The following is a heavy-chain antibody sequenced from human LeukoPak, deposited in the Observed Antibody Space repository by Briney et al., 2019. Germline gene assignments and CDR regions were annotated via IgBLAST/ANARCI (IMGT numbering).Heavy chain of an antibody. CDR2: IRGKANGYAT. D-gene: IGHD4-17*01. J-gene: IGHJ4*02. CDR3: TRDQGFGDYDYFDH. V-gene: IGHV3-73*01. CDR1: GFTFSGSA. Sequence: PGGSLRLSCAASGFTFSGSAMDWVRQASGKGLEWIGRIRGKANGYATAYAASLEGRFTISRDDSKNTAYLQMNRLKTEDTAVYYCTRDQGFGDYDYFDHWGQGILVSVSS.